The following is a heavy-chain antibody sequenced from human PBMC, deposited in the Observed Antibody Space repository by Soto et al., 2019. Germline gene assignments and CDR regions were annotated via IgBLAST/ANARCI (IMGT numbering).Heavy chain of an antibody. Sequence: PGGSLRLSCGASGFTFSNYYMSWIRQAPGKGLEWVSYISSTGRTIYYADSVKGRFTVSRDNAQNSLSLKLNSLRVEDTAVYYCAREDSIIIPAVSDFWGQGTLVTVSS. J-gene: IGHJ4*02. D-gene: IGHD2-2*01. CDR2: ISSTGRTI. V-gene: IGHV3-11*01. CDR1: GFTFSNYY. CDR3: AREDSIIIPAVSDF.